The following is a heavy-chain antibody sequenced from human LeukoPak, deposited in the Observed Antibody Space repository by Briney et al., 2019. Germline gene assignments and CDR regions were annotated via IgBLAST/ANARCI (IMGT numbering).Heavy chain of an antibody. CDR3: ARLRYSGLDY. CDR2: INPNSGGT. V-gene: IGHV1-2*02. Sequence: ASVKVSCKASGFTFTGYSMHWVRQAPGQGLEWMGWINPNSGGTNYAQKFQGRLTMTRETSTTTAYMELSSLRSEDTAVYYCARLRYSGLDYWGQGSLVSVSS. CDR1: GFTFTGYS. D-gene: IGHD1-26*01. J-gene: IGHJ4*02.